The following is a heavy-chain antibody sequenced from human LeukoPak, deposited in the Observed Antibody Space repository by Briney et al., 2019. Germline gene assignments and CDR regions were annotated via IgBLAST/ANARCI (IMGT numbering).Heavy chain of an antibody. V-gene: IGHV1-46*01. D-gene: IGHD3-22*01. CDR2: INTSGGST. Sequence: ASVRVSCKASGYTFTSYYMHWVRQAPGQGLEWMGIINTSGGSTSYAQKFQGRVTMTTDTSTSTVYMELSSLRSEDTAVYYCASARRDSSGYYLHFDYWGQGTLVTVSS. CDR3: ASARRDSSGYYLHFDY. CDR1: GYTFTSYY. J-gene: IGHJ4*02.